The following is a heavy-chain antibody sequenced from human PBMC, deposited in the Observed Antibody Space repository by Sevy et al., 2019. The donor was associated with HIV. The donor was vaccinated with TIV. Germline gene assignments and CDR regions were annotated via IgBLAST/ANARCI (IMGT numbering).Heavy chain of an antibody. J-gene: IGHJ3*01. CDR3: ARHSSGWPDDAFDF. V-gene: IGHV3-23*01. CDR2: ISGSGGST. Sequence: GESLKISCAASGFTFSSYAMSWVRQAPGKGLEWVSAISGSGGSTYYADSVKGRFTISRDNAKNTLYLQMNSLRAEDTDVDYCARHSSGWPDDAFDFWGQGTMVTVSS. D-gene: IGHD6-19*01. CDR1: GFTFSSYA.